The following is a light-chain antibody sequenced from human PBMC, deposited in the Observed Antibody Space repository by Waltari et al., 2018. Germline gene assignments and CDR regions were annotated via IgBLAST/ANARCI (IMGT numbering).Light chain of an antibody. J-gene: IGKJ1*01. CDR2: GAS. CDR3: QHYVTLPVT. CDR1: QGGSRI. Sequence: ELVLTQSPGTLSFSPGDRATLSSRARQGGSRILAWYQQKPGQAPSLLISGASIRATGVPDRFSGSGSGTDFSLTISRLEPEDFAVYYCQHYVTLPVTFGQGTKVEIK. V-gene: IGKV3-20*01.